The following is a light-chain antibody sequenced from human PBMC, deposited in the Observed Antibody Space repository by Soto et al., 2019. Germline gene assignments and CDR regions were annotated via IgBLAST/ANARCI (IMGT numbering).Light chain of an antibody. CDR1: SSDVGGYNY. V-gene: IGLV2-14*03. CDR3: SSYTTRNPVV. Sequence: QSALTQPASVSGSPGQSITIFCTGTSSDVGGYNYVSWYQQRPGKPPKLMIYDVTNRPSGVSNRFSGSKSGSTASLTISGLQAEDEGDYYCSSYTTRNPVVFGGGPSSPS. CDR2: DVT. J-gene: IGLJ3*02.